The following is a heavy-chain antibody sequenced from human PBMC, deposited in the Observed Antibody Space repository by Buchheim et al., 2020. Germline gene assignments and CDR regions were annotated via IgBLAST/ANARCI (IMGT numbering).Heavy chain of an antibody. Sequence: EVQLVESGGGLVQPGGSLRLSCAASGFTFTSYSMNWVRQAPGKGLEWVSYIRVISIPKYYADSVKGRLTISENNAKNSLYLQMNSLRAEDTAVYYCAREGAIGGDYWGQGTL. CDR3: AREGAIGGDY. V-gene: IGHV3-48*01. CDR2: IRVISIPK. CDR1: GFTFTSYS. D-gene: IGHD3-10*01. J-gene: IGHJ4*02.